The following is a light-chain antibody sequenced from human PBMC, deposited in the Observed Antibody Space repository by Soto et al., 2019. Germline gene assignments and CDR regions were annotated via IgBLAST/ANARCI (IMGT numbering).Light chain of an antibody. CDR1: QSVSSNY. J-gene: IGKJ4*01. V-gene: IGKV3-20*01. CDR2: GAS. Sequence: EIVLTQSPGTLSLSPGDRATLSCRASQSVSSNYLAWYQQKPGQAPRLLIYGASSRATGIPDRFSGSGSGTDVTLTISRLEPEDFAVYYCQRYGTSIPLTFGGGTKVEIK. CDR3: QRYGTSIPLT.